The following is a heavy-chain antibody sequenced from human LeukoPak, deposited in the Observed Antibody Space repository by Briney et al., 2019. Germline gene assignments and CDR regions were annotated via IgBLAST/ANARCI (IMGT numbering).Heavy chain of an antibody. CDR2: VSSSGSPK. D-gene: IGHD4-23*01. CDR3: ARDGNYGGNFGALDY. V-gene: IGHV3-48*03. J-gene: IGHJ4*02. Sequence: GGSLRLSCAASGFTFSNFDMNWVRQAPGKGLEWVSYVSSSGSPKYYADSVRGRFTISRDNAENSLYLQMNSLRAEDTAVYYCARDGNYGGNFGALDYWGQGTLVTVSS. CDR1: GFTFSNFD.